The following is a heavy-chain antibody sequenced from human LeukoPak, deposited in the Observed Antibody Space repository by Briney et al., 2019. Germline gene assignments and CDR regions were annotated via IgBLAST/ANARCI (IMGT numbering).Heavy chain of an antibody. CDR1: TFTFSTYA. J-gene: IGHJ3*02. CDR3: AKDRWYSSSCGAFDI. D-gene: IGHD6-13*01. V-gene: IGHV3-23*01. CDR2: ISGSSSST. Sequence: GGSLRLSCAASTFTFSTYAMNWVRQAPGKGLEWVSGISGSSSSTFYADSVKGRFTISRDNSKNTLYLQMNSLRAEDTAVYYCAKDRWYSSSCGAFDIWGQGTMVTVSS.